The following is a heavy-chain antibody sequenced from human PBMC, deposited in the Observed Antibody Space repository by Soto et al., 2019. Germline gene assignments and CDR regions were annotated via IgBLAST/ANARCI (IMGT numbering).Heavy chain of an antibody. V-gene: IGHV1-69*15. CDR1: GGTFSNYA. J-gene: IGHJ5*02. CDR3: AKDGGKDGYFGNWFDL. Sequence: QVHLVQSGAEVKKPGSSVKVSCKASGGTFSNYAITWVRQAPGQGLDWLGRIIPIFDSVTFAQKFQGRITLTADESTTTVYMELSSLRSDDTAVYYCAKDGGKDGYFGNWFDLWGQGTQVTVSS. D-gene: IGHD5-12*01. CDR2: IIPIFDSV.